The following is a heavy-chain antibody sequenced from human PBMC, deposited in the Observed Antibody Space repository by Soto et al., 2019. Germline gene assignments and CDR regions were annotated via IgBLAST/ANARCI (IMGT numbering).Heavy chain of an antibody. J-gene: IGHJ6*02. Sequence: QVQLVQSGAEVKKPGSSVKVSCKASGGTFSSYAISRVRQAPGQGLEWMGGIIPIFGTANYAQKFQGRVTITADESTSTAYMELSSLRSEDTAVYYCARGGPNPEDIVVVVAASHYYYYYGMDVWGQGTTVTVSS. CDR2: IIPIFGTA. CDR3: ARGGPNPEDIVVVVAASHYYYYYGMDV. D-gene: IGHD2-15*01. V-gene: IGHV1-69*01. CDR1: GGTFSSYA.